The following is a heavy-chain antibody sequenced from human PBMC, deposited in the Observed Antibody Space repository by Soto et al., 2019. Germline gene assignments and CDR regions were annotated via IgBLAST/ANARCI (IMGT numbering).Heavy chain of an antibody. CDR3: ARGPILQGATSWLDP. V-gene: IGHV1-69*13. CDR2: IIPMTGTP. J-gene: IGHJ5*02. Sequence: SSVKVSCKASGGIFSSFSITWVRQVPGHGLEWMGGIIPMTGTPNYAEKFQGRLTLTADGSTRTAYLVLSSLKSEDTAVYYCARGPILQGATSWLDPWGQGTVVTVSS. CDR1: GGIFSSFS. D-gene: IGHD1-1*01.